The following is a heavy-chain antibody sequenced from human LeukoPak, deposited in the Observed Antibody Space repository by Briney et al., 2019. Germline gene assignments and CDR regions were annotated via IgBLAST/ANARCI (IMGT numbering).Heavy chain of an antibody. CDR1: GGTFSSYA. CDR3: ARGGGLLWFGSEYYFDY. V-gene: IGHV1-69*13. CDR2: IIPIFGTA. D-gene: IGHD3-10*01. Sequence: ASVKVSCKASGGTFSSYAISWVRQAPGQGLEWMGGIIPIFGTANYAQKFQGRVTITADESTSTAYMELRSLRSDDTAVYYCARGGGLLWFGSEYYFDYWAREPWSPSPQ. J-gene: IGHJ4*02.